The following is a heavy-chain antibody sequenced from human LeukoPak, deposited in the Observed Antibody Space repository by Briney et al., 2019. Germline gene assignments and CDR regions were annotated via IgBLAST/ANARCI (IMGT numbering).Heavy chain of an antibody. CDR2: ISSSGSAM. D-gene: IGHD2-15*01. J-gene: IGHJ6*03. Sequence: GGSLRLSCAASGFTFSDYYMTWIRQAPGKGLEWVSYISSSGSAMHYTDSVKGRFSISRDNAKNSLYLQMNSLRGEDTAVYYCARTGYCSGGRCYGSSYYYMDVWGKGTTVTVSS. CDR3: ARTGYCSGGRCYGSSYYYMDV. V-gene: IGHV3-11*04. CDR1: GFTFSDYY.